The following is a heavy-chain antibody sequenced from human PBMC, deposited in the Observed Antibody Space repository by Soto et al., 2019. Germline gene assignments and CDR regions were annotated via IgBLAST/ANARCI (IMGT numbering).Heavy chain of an antibody. CDR3: VLSPTDQWRHGMDV. CDR2: IYHSGST. V-gene: IGHV4-38-2*01. J-gene: IGHJ6*02. Sequence: SGSLSLSCAVSGYSISSCYYWGWIRQPPGKGLEWIGSIYHSGSTYYNPSLKSRVTISVDTSKNQFSLKLSSVTAADTAVYYCVLSPTDQWRHGMDVWGQGTTVTVSS. CDR1: GYSISSCYY. D-gene: IGHD4-4*01.